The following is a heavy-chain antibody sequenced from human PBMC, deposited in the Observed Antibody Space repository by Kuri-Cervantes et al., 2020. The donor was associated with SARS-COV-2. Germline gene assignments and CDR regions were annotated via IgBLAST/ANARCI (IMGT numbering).Heavy chain of an antibody. V-gene: IGHV1-69*05. CDR2: IIPIFGTA. CDR3: ARWGGTVSGEYYFDY. J-gene: IGHJ4*02. Sequence: SVKVSCKASGGTFRSYVISWVRQAPGQGLEWMGGIIPIFGTAKYAQKFQGRGTVSTDESTNTAYTELSSLRSEDTAVYYCARWGGTVSGEYYFDYWGQGTLVTVSS. CDR1: GGTFRSYV. D-gene: IGHD4-17*01.